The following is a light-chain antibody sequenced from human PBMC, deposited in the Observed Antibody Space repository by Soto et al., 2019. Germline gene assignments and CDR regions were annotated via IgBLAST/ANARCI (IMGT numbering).Light chain of an antibody. CDR1: NTIIIW. J-gene: IGKJ1*01. V-gene: IGKV1-5*01. Sequence: DVDMSQSHTTLSGSVGDRVTITCRASNTIIIWLAWYQQKPGKAPKLLIYDASTLESGVPSRFSGSGFGTEFTLAISSLQPGDFATYYCQDYSRHLWTFGQGTHLDIK. CDR2: DAS. CDR3: QDYSRHLWT.